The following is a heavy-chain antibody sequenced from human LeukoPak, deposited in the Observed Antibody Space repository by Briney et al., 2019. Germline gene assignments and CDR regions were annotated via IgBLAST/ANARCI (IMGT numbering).Heavy chain of an antibody. CDR1: GFTFSSYG. D-gene: IGHD3-22*01. J-gene: IGHJ4*02. V-gene: IGHV3-33*01. CDR3: ARGTPDYYDSSGYYSDGDGGTDFDY. CDR2: IWYDGSNK. Sequence: GGSLRLSCAASGFTFSSYGMHWVRQAPGKGLEWVAVIWYDGSNKYYADSVKGRFTISRDNSKNTLYLQMNSLRAEDTAVYYCARGTPDYYDSSGYYSDGDGGTDFDYWGQGTLVTVSS.